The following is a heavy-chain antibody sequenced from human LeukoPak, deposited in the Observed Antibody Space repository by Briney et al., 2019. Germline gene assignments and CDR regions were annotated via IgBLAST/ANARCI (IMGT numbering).Heavy chain of an antibody. CDR1: GGSISRDY. V-gene: IGHV4-59*08. CDR3: ARHAVYAGSGWAFDY. CDR2: IYYTGSGST. D-gene: IGHD6-19*01. Sequence: PSETLSLTCTVSGGSISRDYWSWIRQPPGKGLEWIGYIYYTGSGSTSNNPSLKSRVTISVDTSKNQFSLNLKSVTAADTAVYFCARHAVYAGSGWAFDYWGQGTLVTVFS. J-gene: IGHJ4*02.